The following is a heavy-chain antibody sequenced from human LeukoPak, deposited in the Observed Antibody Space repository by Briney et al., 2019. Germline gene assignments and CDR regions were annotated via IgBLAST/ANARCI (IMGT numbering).Heavy chain of an antibody. CDR1: GFTFSSYW. Sequence: GGSLRLSCAASGFTFSSYWMHWVRHAPGKGLVWVSRINSDGSSTNYADSVKGRFTISRDNAKNTLYLQMNSLRAEDTAVYYCARDHGPYYYDSSGYYYWGQGTLVTVSS. V-gene: IGHV3-74*01. D-gene: IGHD3-22*01. J-gene: IGHJ4*02. CDR3: ARDHGPYYYDSSGYYY. CDR2: INSDGSST.